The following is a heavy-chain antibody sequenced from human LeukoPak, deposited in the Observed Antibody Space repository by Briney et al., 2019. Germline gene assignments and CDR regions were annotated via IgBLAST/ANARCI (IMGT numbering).Heavy chain of an antibody. V-gene: IGHV4-34*01. CDR1: GGSFSDYF. CDR3: ARDVVVVPAAIHYGMDV. CDR2: INHSGRT. J-gene: IGHJ6*02. D-gene: IGHD2-2*01. Sequence: SETLSLTCAVYGGSFSDYFWGWIRQPPGKGLEWIGEINHSGRTYYNPSLKSRVTISVDTSKNQFSLNLSSVTAADTAVYYCARDVVVVPAAIHYGMDVWGLGTTVTVSS.